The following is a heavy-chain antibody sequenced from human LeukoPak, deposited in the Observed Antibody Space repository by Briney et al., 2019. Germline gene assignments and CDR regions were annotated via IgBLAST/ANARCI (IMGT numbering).Heavy chain of an antibody. J-gene: IGHJ4*02. CDR3: ARHVWLQPFDY. D-gene: IGHD3-9*01. V-gene: IGHV4-59*08. CDR1: SGTMNSYY. CDR2: IYYSGST. Sequence: SETVSLNCSVSSGTMNSYYWSWLRQSPGKGLEWIGYIYYSGSTNCNPSLKSRVTISVDTSKNQFSLKLSSATAADTAVYYCARHVWLQPFDYWGQGTLVTVSS.